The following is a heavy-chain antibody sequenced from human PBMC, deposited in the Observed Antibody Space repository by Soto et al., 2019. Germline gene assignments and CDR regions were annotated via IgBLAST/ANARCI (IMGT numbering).Heavy chain of an antibody. CDR1: GFTFSNYA. V-gene: IGHV3-23*01. CDR2: IGGRATSA. Sequence: EVQLLESGGGLVQPGGSLRLSCAASGFTFSNYAMSWVRQAPGKGLEWVSGIGGRATSAYYADSVKGRFAISRDNSYNTLFLQLNSLRAEDTAVYYCAKSRYSDSSGDVYDFWGQGTRVSVSS. J-gene: IGHJ4*02. D-gene: IGHD3-22*01. CDR3: AKSRYSDSSGDVYDF.